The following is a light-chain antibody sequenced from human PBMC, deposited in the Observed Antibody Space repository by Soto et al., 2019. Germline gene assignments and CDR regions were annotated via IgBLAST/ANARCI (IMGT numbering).Light chain of an antibody. CDR1: SSDVGAYNY. V-gene: IGLV2-11*01. CDR2: DVS. CDR3: SSFKGTNSFV. J-gene: IGLJ1*01. Sequence: QSALTQPRSVSGSPGQSVTISCTGSSSDVGAYNYVSWYQQRPGRAPEVMIYDVSERPSGVPDRFSGSKSGNTASLTISGLQADDEANYYCSSFKGTNSFVFGTGTKLTVL.